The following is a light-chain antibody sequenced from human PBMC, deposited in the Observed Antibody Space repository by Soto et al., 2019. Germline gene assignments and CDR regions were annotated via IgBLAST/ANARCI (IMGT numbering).Light chain of an antibody. Sequence: SVLTQPPSVSAAPGQRFTVCCSLISSNIGGNSVSWYQQLPGTAPKLLIYDDDKRPSGIPDRFSGSKSGTSATLGITGFQTGDEADYYCGSWDSSLSAYVFGTGTKVTVL. CDR1: SSNIGGNS. J-gene: IGLJ1*01. CDR2: DDD. CDR3: GSWDSSLSAYV. V-gene: IGLV1-51*01.